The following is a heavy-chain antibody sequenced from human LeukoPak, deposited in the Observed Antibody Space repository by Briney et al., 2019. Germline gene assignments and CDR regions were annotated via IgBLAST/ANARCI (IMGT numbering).Heavy chain of an antibody. D-gene: IGHD3-10*01. J-gene: IGHJ6*03. CDR1: GGSFSGYY. Sequence: SETLSLTCAVYGGSFSGYYWSWIRQPAGKGLEWIGRVYTSGSTNYNPSLKSRVTISVDTSKKQFSLKLSSVTAADTAVYYCARVAKHFRGGLSFYYMDVWGKGTTVTISS. CDR3: ARVAKHFRGGLSFYYMDV. CDR2: VYTSGST. V-gene: IGHV4-59*10.